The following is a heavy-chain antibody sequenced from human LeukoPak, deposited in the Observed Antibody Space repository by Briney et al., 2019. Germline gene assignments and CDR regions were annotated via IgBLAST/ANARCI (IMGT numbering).Heavy chain of an antibody. Sequence: PGGSLRLSCAASGFTFSSYSMNWVRQAPGKGLEWVSYISSSSSTIYYADSVKGRFTISRDNSKNTLYLQMNSLRAEDTAVYYCAKADMITFGGVIDHFDYWGQGTLVTVSS. CDR3: AKADMITFGGVIDHFDY. CDR2: ISSSSSTI. J-gene: IGHJ4*02. V-gene: IGHV3-48*01. CDR1: GFTFSSYS. D-gene: IGHD3-16*02.